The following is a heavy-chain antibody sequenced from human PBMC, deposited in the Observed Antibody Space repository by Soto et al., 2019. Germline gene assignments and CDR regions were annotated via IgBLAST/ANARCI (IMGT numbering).Heavy chain of an antibody. D-gene: IGHD6-13*01. V-gene: IGHV4-59*01. CDR1: GGSISSYY. Sequence: PSETLSLTCNVSGGSISSYYWSWIRQPPGKGLEWIGYIYYSGSTNYNPSLKSRVTISVDTSKNQFSLKLSSVTAADTAVYYCARDVYSISWYDYRAQRTPVTVSS. CDR3: ARDVYSISWYDY. CDR2: IYYSGST. J-gene: IGHJ4*02.